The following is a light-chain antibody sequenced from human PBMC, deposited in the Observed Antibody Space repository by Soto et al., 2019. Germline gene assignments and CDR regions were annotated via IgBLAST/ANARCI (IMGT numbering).Light chain of an antibody. CDR3: QSYDRSLSGYV. Sequence: QSVLTQPPSVSGAPGQRVTISCTGSSSNIGAGYDVHWYQQLPGTARKLLIYGSSNRPSGVPDRFSGSKSGTSASLAITGLQAEDEADYYCQSYDRSLSGYVFGTGTQLTVL. V-gene: IGLV1-40*01. CDR2: GSS. J-gene: IGLJ1*01. CDR1: SSNIGAGYD.